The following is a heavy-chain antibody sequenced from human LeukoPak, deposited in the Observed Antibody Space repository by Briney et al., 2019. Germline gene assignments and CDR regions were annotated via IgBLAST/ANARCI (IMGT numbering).Heavy chain of an antibody. CDR3: ARGRYFDWLFDY. D-gene: IGHD3-9*01. V-gene: IGHV3-7*03. J-gene: IGHJ4*02. CDR1: GFIFSSYW. CDR2: INQDGGKK. Sequence: GALRLSCSASGFIFSSYWMSWVRQAPGKGLEWVANINQDGGKKYYADSVKGRFTISRDDAKNSLYLQMNSLRVEDTAIYYCARGRYFDWLFDYWGQGTLVTVSS.